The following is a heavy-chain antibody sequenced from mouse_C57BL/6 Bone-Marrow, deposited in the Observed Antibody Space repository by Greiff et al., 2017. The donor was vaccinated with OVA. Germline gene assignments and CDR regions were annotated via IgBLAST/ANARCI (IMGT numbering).Heavy chain of an antibody. CDR3: AFYYYGSSQSFFDY. V-gene: IGHV1-4*01. J-gene: IGHJ2*01. D-gene: IGHD1-1*01. CDR2: INPSSGYT. CDR1: GYTFTSYT. Sequence: VQLVESGAELARPGASVKMSCKASGYTFTSYTMHWVKQRPGQGLEWIGYINPSSGYTKYNQKFKDKATLTADKSSSTAYMQLSSLTSEDSAVYYCAFYYYGSSQSFFDYWGQGTTLTVSS.